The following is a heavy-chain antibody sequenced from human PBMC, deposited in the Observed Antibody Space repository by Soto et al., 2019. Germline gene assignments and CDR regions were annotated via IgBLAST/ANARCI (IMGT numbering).Heavy chain of an antibody. CDR3: TTGPSY. CDR2: IKSTTDGGTT. J-gene: IGHJ4*02. Sequence: SVSNAWMNWVRQAPGKGLEWVGRIKSTTDGGTTDYAAPVKGRFTISRDDSKDTLYLQMNSLKTDDTAMYYCTTGPSYRGQGTLVTVSS. V-gene: IGHV3-15*07. CDR1: SVSNAW.